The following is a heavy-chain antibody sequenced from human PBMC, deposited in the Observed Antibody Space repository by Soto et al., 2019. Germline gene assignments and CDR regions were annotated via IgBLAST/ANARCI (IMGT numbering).Heavy chain of an antibody. CDR3: ARDGEGAMAGALNI. Sequence: QVQLQESGPGLAKPSETLSLTCTVSGVSVSSAFYCWSWIRQDPGKELEWIGYIFYTGSANYNSSLKSRVTLSIDTSRNQFSLRLDAVTAADTDVYYCARDGEGAMAGALNIWGQGTMVTVSS. V-gene: IGHV4-61*01. J-gene: IGHJ3*02. CDR2: IFYTGSA. CDR1: GVSVSSAFYC. D-gene: IGHD6-19*01.